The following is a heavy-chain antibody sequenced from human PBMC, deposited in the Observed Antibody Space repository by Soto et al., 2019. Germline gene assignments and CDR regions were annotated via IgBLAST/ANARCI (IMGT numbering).Heavy chain of an antibody. D-gene: IGHD2-15*01. CDR3: ARVARYCSGGSCYWPDY. V-gene: IGHV1-69*13. CDR1: GGTFRSYA. J-gene: IGHJ4*02. CDR2: IIPIFGTA. Sequence: SVKVSCKASGGTFRSYAISCARQDQGHGLEWMGGIIPIFGTASYAQKFQGRVTITADESTSTAYMELSSLRSEDTAVYYCARVARYCSGGSCYWPDYWGQGTLVTVSS.